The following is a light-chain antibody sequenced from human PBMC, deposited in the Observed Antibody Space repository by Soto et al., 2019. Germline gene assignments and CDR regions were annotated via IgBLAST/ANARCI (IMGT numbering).Light chain of an antibody. J-gene: IGKJ5*01. Sequence: EIVLTQSPATLSLSPGERATLSCRASQSVSSYLAWYQQKPGQAPRLLIYDASNRATGIPARFSGSGSGTDFPLPISSQEPENFAVYYCQQRSNWPPRITFGQGTRLEIK. V-gene: IGKV3-11*01. CDR3: QQRSNWPPRIT. CDR2: DAS. CDR1: QSVSSY.